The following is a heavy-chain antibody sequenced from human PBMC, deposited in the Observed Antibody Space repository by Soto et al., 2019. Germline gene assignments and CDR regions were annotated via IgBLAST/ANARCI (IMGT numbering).Heavy chain of an antibody. CDR3: EKDQYFDSSYLGS. D-gene: IGHD3-9*01. CDR2: MSYDGNHK. Sequence: PGWALRCSGAAAGCAFLRYAIPWVPGAPGKGLEWVTVMSYDGNHKHYADSVKGRFTVSRDDSENTVFLQITTLRPEDTAPYDCEKDQYFDSSYLGSWGQGTLVTVSS. J-gene: IGHJ4*02. V-gene: IGHV3-30-3*01. CDR1: GCAFLRYA.